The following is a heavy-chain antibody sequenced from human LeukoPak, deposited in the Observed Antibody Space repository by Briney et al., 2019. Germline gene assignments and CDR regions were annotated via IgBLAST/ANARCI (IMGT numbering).Heavy chain of an antibody. CDR3: ARHRDYDT. D-gene: IGHD3-16*01. J-gene: IGHJ4*01. Sequence: PSETLSLTCTVSGSSINNNFWTWIRQPPGKGLEWIGHIYSTGSANYNPSLKSRVLISGDTSKNQIPLKLTSVTAADTAVYFCARHRDYDTWGHGTLVTVSS. CDR1: GSSINNNF. CDR2: IYSTGSA. V-gene: IGHV4-59*08.